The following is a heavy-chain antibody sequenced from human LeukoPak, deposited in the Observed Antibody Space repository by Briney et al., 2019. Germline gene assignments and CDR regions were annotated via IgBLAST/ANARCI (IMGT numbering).Heavy chain of an antibody. J-gene: IGHJ4*02. Sequence: PGGSLRLSCAASGFTFSDFYMSWIRQAPGKGLEWVSYISSGGGTMYYADSVKGRFTISRDNAKNSLYLQMNNLRVEDTAVYYCARERVTTTSFDYWGQGVLVTVSS. CDR3: ARERVTTTSFDY. CDR2: ISSGGGTM. CDR1: GFTFSDFY. V-gene: IGHV3-11*04. D-gene: IGHD2/OR15-2a*01.